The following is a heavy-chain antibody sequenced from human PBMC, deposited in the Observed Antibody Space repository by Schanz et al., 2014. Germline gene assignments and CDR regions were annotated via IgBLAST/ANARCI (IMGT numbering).Heavy chain of an antibody. D-gene: IGHD2-15*01. J-gene: IGHJ4*02. CDR2: ISGTGTKT. V-gene: IGHV3-23*04. CDR3: AKDIGGAVAAPVYDS. CDR1: GFMVTKYA. Sequence: DVQLVESGGGLAQPGGSLRISCVASGFMVTKYAMKWVRPAPGKGLEWVSGISGTGTKTYYADSVKSRFTISRDNSKNTVFLQMSSLRADDTALYYCAKDIGGAVAAPVYDSWGQGTLVTVSS.